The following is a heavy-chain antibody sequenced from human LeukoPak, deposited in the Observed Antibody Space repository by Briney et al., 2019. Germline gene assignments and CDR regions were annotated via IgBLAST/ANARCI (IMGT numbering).Heavy chain of an antibody. CDR3: ARGLVIAVAGWGPWELPPAGYDY. D-gene: IGHD6-19*01. CDR2: IYHSGRT. V-gene: IGHV4-4*02. J-gene: IGHJ4*02. CDR1: GDSISSSNW. Sequence: SETLSLTCTVSGDSISSSNWWSWVRQPPGKGLEWIGEIYHSGRTNYNPSLKSRLTILVEKSKNQFSLKLSSVTAADTAVYYCARGLVIAVAGWGPWELPPAGYDYWGQGTLVTVSS.